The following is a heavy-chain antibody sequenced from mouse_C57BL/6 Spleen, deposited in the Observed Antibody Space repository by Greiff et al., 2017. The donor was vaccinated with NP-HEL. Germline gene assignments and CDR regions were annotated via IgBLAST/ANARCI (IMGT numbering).Heavy chain of an antibody. CDR2: IDPSDSET. J-gene: IGHJ2*01. CDR3: ARWLRRGGYFDY. Sequence: QVQLQQPGAELVRPGSSVKLSCKASGYTFTSYWMHWAKQRPIQGLEWIGNIDPSDSETHYNQKFKDKATLTVDKSSSTAYMQLSSLTSEDSAVYYCARWLRRGGYFDYWGQGTTLTVSS. CDR1: GYTFTSYW. D-gene: IGHD2-2*01. V-gene: IGHV1-52*01.